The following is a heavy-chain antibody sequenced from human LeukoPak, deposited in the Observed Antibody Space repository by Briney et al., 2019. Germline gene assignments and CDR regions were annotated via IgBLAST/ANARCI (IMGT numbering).Heavy chain of an antibody. J-gene: IGHJ4*02. CDR1: GGTFSSYA. D-gene: IGHD3-10*01. CDR3: AREETITMVRGVTKPPDY. V-gene: IGHV1-69*04. CDR2: IIPILGIA. Sequence: AASVKVSCKASGGTFSSYAISWVRQAPGQGLEWMGRIIPILGIANYAQKFQGRVTITADKSTSTAYMELSSLRSEDTAVYYCAREETITMVRGVTKPPDYWGQGTLVTVSS.